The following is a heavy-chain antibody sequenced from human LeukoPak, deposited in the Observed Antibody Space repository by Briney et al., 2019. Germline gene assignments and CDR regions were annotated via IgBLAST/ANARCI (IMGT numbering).Heavy chain of an antibody. CDR1: EYTYTCYS. D-gene: IGHD6-13*01. J-gene: IGHJ5*02. V-gene: IGHV1-2*02. CDR3: AREGILSSSPNWFDP. Sequence: ASVKVSCKASEYTYTCYSMNWVRQPPGQGLEWMGWIDPNSGGTNYAQKFQGRVTMTRDTSISTAYLELSRLRADDPAVYYCAREGILSSSPNWFDPWGQGTLVTVSS. CDR2: IDPNSGGT.